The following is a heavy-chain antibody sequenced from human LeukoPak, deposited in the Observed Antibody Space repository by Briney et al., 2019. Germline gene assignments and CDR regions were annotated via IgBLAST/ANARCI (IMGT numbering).Heavy chain of an antibody. Sequence: GASVNVSCKASGYTFTSYDINWVRQAPGQGLEWMGLVYPGDSDTRYSPSFQGQVTIPADKSISTAYLQWSSLKASDTAMYYCARQNGQIDVWGKGTTVTVSS. J-gene: IGHJ6*04. CDR3: ARQNGQIDV. D-gene: IGHD2-8*01. CDR1: GYTFTSYD. CDR2: VYPGDSDT. V-gene: IGHV5-51*01.